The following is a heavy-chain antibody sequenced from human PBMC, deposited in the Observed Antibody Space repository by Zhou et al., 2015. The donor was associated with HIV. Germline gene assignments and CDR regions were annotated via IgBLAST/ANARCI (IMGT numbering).Heavy chain of an antibody. Sequence: QVQLVQSGAEVKKPGSSVKVSCKASGGTFSSYAISWVRQAPGQGLEWMGGIIPIFGTANYAQKFQGRVTITADESTSTAYMELSSLRSEDTAVYYCARGGGVPTYYYDSSGSGDWYFDLWGRGTLVTVSS. D-gene: IGHD3-22*01. CDR2: IIPIFGTA. CDR1: GGTFSSYA. J-gene: IGHJ2*01. V-gene: IGHV1-69*12. CDR3: ARGGGVPTYYYDSSGSGDWYFDL.